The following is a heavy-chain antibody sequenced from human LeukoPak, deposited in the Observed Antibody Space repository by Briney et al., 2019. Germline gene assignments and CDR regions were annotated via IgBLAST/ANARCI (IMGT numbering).Heavy chain of an antibody. CDR3: LQYNSGST. CDR2: IKKDGSAT. Sequence: PGGSLRLSCAASGFTFSDSWMSWVRQAPGKGLEWVANIKKDGSATYYVDSVKGRFTVSRDNAKNSLYLQMISLRAEDTAVYYCLQYNSGSTWGQGTLVTVPS. V-gene: IGHV3-7*01. J-gene: IGHJ4*02. D-gene: IGHD3-10*01. CDR1: GFTFSDSW.